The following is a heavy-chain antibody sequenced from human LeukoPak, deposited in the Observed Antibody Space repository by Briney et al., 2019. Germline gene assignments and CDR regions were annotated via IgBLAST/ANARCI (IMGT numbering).Heavy chain of an antibody. V-gene: IGHV3-30*02. CDR1: GFSFSNYG. D-gene: IGHD3-10*01. CDR3: AKDPGAKYYFDY. Sequence: GGSLRLSCAASGFSFSNYGMHWVRLAPGKGLEWVSFIRYDGGNKWYADSVKGRFTASRDNSKNTLYLQMNSLTTEDTAVYYCAKDPGAKYYFDYWGQGIPVTVSS. J-gene: IGHJ4*02. CDR2: IRYDGGNK.